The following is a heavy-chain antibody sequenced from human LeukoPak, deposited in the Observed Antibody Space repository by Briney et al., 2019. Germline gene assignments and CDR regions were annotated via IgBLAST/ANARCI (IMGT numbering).Heavy chain of an antibody. CDR1: EFTFSDYY. D-gene: IGHD3-10*01. Sequence: GGSLRLSCAASEFTFSDYYMSWVRQAPGKGLEWVSCISSGRHTISYADSVKGRFTISRDNAKNSLYLQINSLRAEDKAVYYCATLSYYSGSGSYYSDYWGQGTLVTVSS. V-gene: IGHV3-11*04. CDR2: ISSGRHTI. CDR3: ATLSYYSGSGSYYSDY. J-gene: IGHJ4*02.